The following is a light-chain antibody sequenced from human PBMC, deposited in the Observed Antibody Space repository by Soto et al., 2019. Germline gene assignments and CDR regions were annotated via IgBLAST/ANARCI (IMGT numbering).Light chain of an antibody. Sequence: EIVLTQSPATLSLSPGERATFSCRASQSVSSYLAWYQQKPGQAPRLLIYDASNRATGIPARFSGSGSGTDFTLTISSLEHEDFEVYYCQQRSNWPRTLGPGTKVDIK. CDR2: DAS. CDR3: QQRSNWPRT. CDR1: QSVSSY. V-gene: IGKV3-11*01. J-gene: IGKJ1*01.